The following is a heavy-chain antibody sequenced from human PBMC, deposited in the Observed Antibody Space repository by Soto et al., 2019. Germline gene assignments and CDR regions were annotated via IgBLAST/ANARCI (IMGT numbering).Heavy chain of an antibody. CDR3: ASDKITGLFDY. V-gene: IGHV4-34*01. Sequence: QVQLQQWGAGLLKPSDTLSLTCAVSGGSFSGYYWTCIRQPPGTGLEWMGEINHRGSTNYNPSLKSRVTISVDTSKNQFSLKLTSVTAADTAVYYCASDKITGLFDYWGQGTLVTVSS. J-gene: IGHJ4*02. CDR1: GGSFSGYY. CDR2: INHRGST. D-gene: IGHD2-8*02.